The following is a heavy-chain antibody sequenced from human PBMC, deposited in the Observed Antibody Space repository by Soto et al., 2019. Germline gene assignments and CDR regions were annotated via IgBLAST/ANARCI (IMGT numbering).Heavy chain of an antibody. CDR3: ARGGITPSMFFFDY. CDR1: GESFSGHF. CDR2: IDYSGAT. V-gene: IGHV4-34*01. D-gene: IGHD3-10*02. Sequence: QVQLHQWGTGLLKPSETLSLTCSVSGESFSGHFWTWIRQPPGKGLEWIGEIDYSGATHYNASVKSRVSMSVDTTKKQVSLTVTSVTAADTAVYYCARGGITPSMFFFDYWGQGTLVIVSS. J-gene: IGHJ4*02.